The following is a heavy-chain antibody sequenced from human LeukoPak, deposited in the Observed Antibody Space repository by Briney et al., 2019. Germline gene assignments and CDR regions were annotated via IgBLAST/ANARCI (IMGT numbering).Heavy chain of an antibody. Sequence: SETLSLTCAVYGGSFSGYYWSWIRQPPGKGLEWIGEINHSGSTNYNPSLKSRVTISVYTSKNQFSLKLSSVTAADTAVYYCARVGNDILTGNIDYWGQGTLVTVSS. CDR1: GGSFSGYY. CDR3: ARVGNDILTGNIDY. V-gene: IGHV4-34*01. CDR2: INHSGST. D-gene: IGHD3-9*01. J-gene: IGHJ4*02.